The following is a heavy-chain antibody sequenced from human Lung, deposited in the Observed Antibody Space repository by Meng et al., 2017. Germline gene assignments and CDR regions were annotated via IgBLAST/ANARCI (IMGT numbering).Heavy chain of an antibody. D-gene: IGHD1-26*01. J-gene: IGHJ4*02. CDR1: GYTFTSYA. CDR3: ARDGGRRFDY. Sequence: QVQLVQSGSEVKKPGASAKVSCKASGYTFTSYAMNWVRQAPGQGLEWMGWINTNTGKPAYAQAFTGRFVLSLDSSVTTAYLQISSLEADDTAIYYCARDGGRRFDYWGQGTLVTVSS. V-gene: IGHV7-4-1*02. CDR2: INTNTGKP.